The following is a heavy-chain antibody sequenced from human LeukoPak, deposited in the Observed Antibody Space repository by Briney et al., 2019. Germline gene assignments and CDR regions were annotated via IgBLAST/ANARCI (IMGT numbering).Heavy chain of an antibody. J-gene: IGHJ4*02. Sequence: LTGGSLRLSCAASGFTFSSYEMNWVRQAPGKGLEWVSYISSSGSTIYYADSVKGRFTISRDNAKNSLYLQMNSLRAEDTAVYYCARDPSPYYYDSSGYPSSFDYWGQGTLVTVSS. CDR2: ISSSGSTI. V-gene: IGHV3-48*03. D-gene: IGHD3-22*01. CDR1: GFTFSSYE. CDR3: ARDPSPYYYDSSGYPSSFDY.